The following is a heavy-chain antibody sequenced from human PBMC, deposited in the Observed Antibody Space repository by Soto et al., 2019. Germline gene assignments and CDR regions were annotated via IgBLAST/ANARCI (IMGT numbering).Heavy chain of an antibody. Sequence: GGSLRLSCTASGFTFGDYAMSWFRQAPGKGLEWVGFIRSKAYGGTTEYAASVKGRFTILRDDSKSIAYLQMNSLKTEDTAVYYCTRRYYYDSSGYYYDGMDVWGQGTTVTVSS. J-gene: IGHJ6*02. CDR1: GFTFGDYA. CDR2: IRSKAYGGTT. V-gene: IGHV3-49*03. CDR3: TRRYYYDSSGYYYDGMDV. D-gene: IGHD3-22*01.